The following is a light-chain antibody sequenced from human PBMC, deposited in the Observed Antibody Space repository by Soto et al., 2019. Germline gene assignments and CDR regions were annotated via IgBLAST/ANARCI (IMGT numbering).Light chain of an antibody. CDR1: QTVSNN. V-gene: IGKV3-15*01. J-gene: IGKJ4*01. Sequence: EIVMTQSPATLSVSPGEKATLSCRASQTVSNNLAWYQQKPGQAPRLLIYFASTRATGIPARLSGSGSGTEFTLTSISLQSEDFAVYYCQQYNQWPLTFGGGTKAETK. CDR2: FAS. CDR3: QQYNQWPLT.